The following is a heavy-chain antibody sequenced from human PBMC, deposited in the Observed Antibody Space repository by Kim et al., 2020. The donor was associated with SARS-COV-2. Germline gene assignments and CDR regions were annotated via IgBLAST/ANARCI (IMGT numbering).Heavy chain of an antibody. CDR2: IANTGDRP. CDR1: GFTFTASA. CDR3: AKVAGKDGYKDYFDY. Sequence: GGSLRLSCAASGFTFTASAMGWVRQAPGKGLEWVSTIANTGDRPNYADFVRGRFTVFRDNSRNTFYLQMNSLTVEDTAVFYCAKVAGKDGYKDYFDYLGQGTLVTVSS. D-gene: IGHD6-19*01. J-gene: IGHJ4*02. V-gene: IGHV3-23*05.